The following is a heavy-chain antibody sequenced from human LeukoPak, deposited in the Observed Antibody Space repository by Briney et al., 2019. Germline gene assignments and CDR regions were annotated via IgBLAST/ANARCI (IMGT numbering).Heavy chain of an antibody. CDR1: GGTFSRYA. D-gene: IGHD2-2*03. Sequence: SVKVSCKASGGTFSRYAISWVRQAPGQGLEWMGGIIPIFGTANYAQKIQGRVTITTDESTSTAYMELSSLRSEDTAVYYCAMSPPQLDIVVVPAAISWFDPWGQGTLVTVSS. CDR2: IIPIFGTA. J-gene: IGHJ5*02. CDR3: AMSPPQLDIVVVPAAISWFDP. V-gene: IGHV1-69*05.